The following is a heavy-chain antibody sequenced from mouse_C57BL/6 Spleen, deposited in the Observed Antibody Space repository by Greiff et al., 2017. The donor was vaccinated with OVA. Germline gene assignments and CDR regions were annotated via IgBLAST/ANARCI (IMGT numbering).Heavy chain of an antibody. D-gene: IGHD2-2*01. CDR1: GYSFTGYY. CDR3: ARDGYDKNYFDY. CDR2: INPSNGGT. Sequence: VQLQQSGPELVKPGASVKLSCKASGYSFTGYYMNWVKQSPEKSLEWIGEINPSNGGTTYNQKFKAKATLTVDKSSSTAYMQLKSLTSEDSAVYYCARDGYDKNYFDYWGQGTTLTVSS. V-gene: IGHV1-42*01. J-gene: IGHJ2*01.